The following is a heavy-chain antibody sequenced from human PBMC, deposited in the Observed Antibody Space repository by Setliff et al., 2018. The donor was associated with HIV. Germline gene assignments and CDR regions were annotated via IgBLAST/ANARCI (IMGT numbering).Heavy chain of an antibody. CDR3: ARGDGYRSNDAYYDTGMDV. CDR2: INTSGST. V-gene: IGHV4-61*02. Sequence: ASETLSLTCTVSGDSISSGSNYWSWIRQPAGKGLEWIGRINTSGSTNYNPSLKSRVTISVDKSQNQFSLELTSVTAADTAVYFCARGDGYRSNDAYYDTGMDVWGQGITVTVSS. CDR1: GDSISSGSNY. J-gene: IGHJ6*02. D-gene: IGHD5-12*01.